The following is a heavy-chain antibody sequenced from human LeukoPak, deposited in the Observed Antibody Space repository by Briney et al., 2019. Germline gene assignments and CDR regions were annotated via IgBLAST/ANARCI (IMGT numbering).Heavy chain of an antibody. CDR1: GYTSTGYY. D-gene: IGHD3-10*01. CDR2: INPNSGGT. V-gene: IGHV1-2*02. J-gene: IGHJ6*03. Sequence: ASVKVSCKASGYTSTGYYMHWVRQAPGQGLEWMGWINPNSGGTNYAQKFQGRVTMTRDTSISTAYMELSRLRSDDTAVYYCARGKITMVRGVPRDMDVWGKGTTVTVSS. CDR3: ARGKITMVRGVPRDMDV.